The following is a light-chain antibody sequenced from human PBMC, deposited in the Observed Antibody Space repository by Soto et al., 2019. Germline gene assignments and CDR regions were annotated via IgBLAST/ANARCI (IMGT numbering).Light chain of an antibody. V-gene: IGKV3-20*01. CDR3: QQFDDSVT. J-gene: IGKJ5*01. CDR1: QSVSSSY. Sequence: VMTQSPDTLSVSPGETATLSCRASQSVSSSYLAWYQQKPGQAPRLLMYGASDRATGTPGRFSGSGSGTDFTLTISGLEPEDSAVYYCQQFDDSVTFGQGTRLEIK. CDR2: GAS.